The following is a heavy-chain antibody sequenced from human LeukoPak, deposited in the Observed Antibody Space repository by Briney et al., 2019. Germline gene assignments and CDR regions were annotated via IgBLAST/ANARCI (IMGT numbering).Heavy chain of an antibody. CDR2: IGSNGGST. CDR3: VRTIAVAVAFDY. V-gene: IGHV3-64*01. Sequence: GGSLRLSCAASGFTFSSYTMHWVRQAPGRGLEHVSAIGSNGGSTYHANSVKGRFIITRDNSKNTLYLQMGSLRAEDMAVYYCVRTIAVAVAFDYWGQGTLVTVSS. D-gene: IGHD6-19*01. CDR1: GFTFSSYT. J-gene: IGHJ4*02.